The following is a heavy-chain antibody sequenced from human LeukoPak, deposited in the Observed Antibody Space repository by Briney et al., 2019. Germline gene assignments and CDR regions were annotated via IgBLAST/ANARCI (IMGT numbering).Heavy chain of an antibody. V-gene: IGHV1-18*01. CDR2: ISGCKGNT. CDR3: ARVYYYDTSGHNWFDS. Sequence: ASVKVSCKAYGYTFNTYGSSWVRQAPGQGPEWMGWISGCKGNTKYAQKFQGRVTMTTDTSTNTAYMELKSLRSDDTAVYFCARVYYYDTSGHNWFDSWGQGTLVTVSS. J-gene: IGHJ5*01. D-gene: IGHD3-22*01. CDR1: GYTFNTYG.